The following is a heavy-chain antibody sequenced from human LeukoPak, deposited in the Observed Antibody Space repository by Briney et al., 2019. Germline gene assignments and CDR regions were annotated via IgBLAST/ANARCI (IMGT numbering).Heavy chain of an antibody. CDR2: IYTSGST. D-gene: IGHD2-2*01. Sequence: SETLSLTCTVSGDSISTSSYYWGWIRQPAGKGLEWIGRIYTSGSTNYNPSLKSRVTMSVDTSKNQFSLKLSSVTAADTAVYYCARGCSSTSCSTGDAFDIWGQGTMVTVSS. CDR1: GDSISTSSYY. V-gene: IGHV4-61*02. CDR3: ARGCSSTSCSTGDAFDI. J-gene: IGHJ3*02.